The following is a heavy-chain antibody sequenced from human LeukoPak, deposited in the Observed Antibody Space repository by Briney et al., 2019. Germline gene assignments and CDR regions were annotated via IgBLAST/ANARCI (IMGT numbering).Heavy chain of an antibody. Sequence: GGSLRLSCVASGFTFSSYAMSWVRQAPGKGLVWVSAITASGDSTYYADSVKGRFTISRDNSKNTLYLQMNSLRAEDTAVYYCAKDEGEYSSGWSIFDYWGQGTLVTVSS. V-gene: IGHV3-23*01. J-gene: IGHJ4*02. CDR2: ITASGDST. CDR3: AKDEGEYSSGWSIFDY. CDR1: GFTFSSYA. D-gene: IGHD6-19*01.